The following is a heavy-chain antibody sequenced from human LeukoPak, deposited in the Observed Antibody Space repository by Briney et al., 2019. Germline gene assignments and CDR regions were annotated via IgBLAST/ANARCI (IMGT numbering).Heavy chain of an antibody. CDR2: IYSSGRA. CDR3: ARYTGSSLEY. D-gene: IGHD6-6*01. V-gene: IGHV4-39*07. Sequence: PSETLSLTRTVSGGSISSYYWAWIRQPPGKGLEWIGNIYSSGRAYYNPSLKSRLTISVDASSRQFSLKLSSMTGADTAVYYCARYTGSSLEYWGQGTLVIVPS. CDR1: GGSISSYY. J-gene: IGHJ4*02.